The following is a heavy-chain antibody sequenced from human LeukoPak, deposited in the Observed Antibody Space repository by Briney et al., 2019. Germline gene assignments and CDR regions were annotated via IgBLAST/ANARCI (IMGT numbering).Heavy chain of an antibody. V-gene: IGHV3-66*02. J-gene: IGHJ3*02. CDR3: ARSYYDSSGYYPGAFDI. D-gene: IGHD3-22*01. CDR2: IHSGGST. Sequence: GGSLRLSCAASRFTVSSNYMSWVRQAPGKGLEWVSVIHSGGSTYYADSVKGRFTISRDNPNNTLYLQMNSLRAEDTAVYYCARSYYDSSGYYPGAFDIWGQGTMVTVSS. CDR1: RFTVSSNY.